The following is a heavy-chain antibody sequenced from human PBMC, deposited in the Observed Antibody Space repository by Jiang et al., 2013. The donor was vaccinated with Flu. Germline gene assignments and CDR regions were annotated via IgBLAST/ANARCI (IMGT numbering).Heavy chain of an antibody. CDR3: ARGRIVVVPAAIRGGWFDP. Sequence: YPGDSDTRYSPSFQGQVTISADKSISTAYLQWSSLKASDTAMYYCARGRIVVVPAAIRGGWFDPWGQGTLVTVSS. J-gene: IGHJ5*02. V-gene: IGHV5-51*01. CDR2: YPGDSDT. D-gene: IGHD2-2*02.